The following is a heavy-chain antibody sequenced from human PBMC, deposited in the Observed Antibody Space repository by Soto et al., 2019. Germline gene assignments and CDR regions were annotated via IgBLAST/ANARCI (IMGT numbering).Heavy chain of an antibody. V-gene: IGHV4-34*01. D-gene: IGHD4-17*01. Sequence: PSETLSLTCAVYGGSFSGYYWSWIRKPPGKGLEWIGEINHSGSTNYNPSLKSRVTISVDTSKNQFSLRLSSVTAADTAVYYCARGAPSDYGDYAGVFDYWGQGNMVTVPQ. CDR3: ARGAPSDYGDYAGVFDY. CDR1: GGSFSGYY. J-gene: IGHJ4*02. CDR2: INHSGST.